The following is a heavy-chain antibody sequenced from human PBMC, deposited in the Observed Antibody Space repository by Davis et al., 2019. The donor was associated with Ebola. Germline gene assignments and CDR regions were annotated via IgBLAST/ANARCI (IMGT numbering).Heavy chain of an antibody. V-gene: IGHV1-69*13. CDR1: GGTFSSYA. Sequence: AASVKVSCKASGGTFSSYAISWVRQAPGQGFEWMGGIIPIFGTANYAQKFQGRVTITADESTSTAYMELSSLRSEDTAMYYCVSLLHWGQGARVTVSS. CDR3: VSLLH. CDR2: IIPIFGTA. J-gene: IGHJ4*02.